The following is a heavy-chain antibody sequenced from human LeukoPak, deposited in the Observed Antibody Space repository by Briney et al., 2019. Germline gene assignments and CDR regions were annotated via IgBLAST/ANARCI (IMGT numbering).Heavy chain of an antibody. J-gene: IGHJ4*02. CDR1: GYTFTSYA. CDR3: ARPKYQLLYCFGY. D-gene: IGHD2-2*02. Sequence: ASVKVACKASGYTFTSYAMHWVRQAPGQRLEWMGWINAGNGNTKYSQKFQGRVTITRDTSASTAYMELSSLRSEDTAVYYCARPKYQLLYCFGYWGQGTLVTVSS. V-gene: IGHV1-3*01. CDR2: INAGNGNT.